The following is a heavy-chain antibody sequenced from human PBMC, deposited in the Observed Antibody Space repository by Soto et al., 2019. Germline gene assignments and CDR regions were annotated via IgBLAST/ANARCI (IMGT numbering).Heavy chain of an antibody. CDR1: GFSFYNFA. V-gene: IGHV3-23*01. Sequence: GGSLRLSCVVSGFSFYNFAMTWVRQAPGKGLEWVSVISGSGDTTYYADSVRGRFTISRDNSKNTLYLQMNSLRAEDTAMYYCARDTDPRRIAGYFDSWGQGTLVTVSS. CDR2: ISGSGDTT. D-gene: IGHD6-13*01. J-gene: IGHJ4*02. CDR3: ARDTDPRRIAGYFDS.